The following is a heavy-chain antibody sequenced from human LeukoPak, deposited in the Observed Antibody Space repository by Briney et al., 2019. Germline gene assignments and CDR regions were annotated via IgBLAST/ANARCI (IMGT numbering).Heavy chain of an antibody. V-gene: IGHV1-69*06. CDR1: GGTFISYA. J-gene: IGHJ4*02. Sequence: ASVKVSCKASGGTFISYAISWVRQAPGQGLEWMGGIIPIFGTANYAQKFQGRVTMTEDTSTDTAYMELSSLRSEDTAVYYCATVGAYYDSSGYCFDYWGQGTLVTVSS. CDR2: IIPIFGTA. D-gene: IGHD3-22*01. CDR3: ATVGAYYDSSGYCFDY.